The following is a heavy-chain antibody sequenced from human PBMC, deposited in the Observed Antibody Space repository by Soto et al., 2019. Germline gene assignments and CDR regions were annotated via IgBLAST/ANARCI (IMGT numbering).Heavy chain of an antibody. CDR3: ARDPRSSSYFDF. Sequence: EVQLVESGGGLVQPGGYLRLSCAASGYTFSNYWMHWVRQAPGKGLVWVSRISSDGSITNDADSVKDRFTISRDNAKNTLYLQMNSLRVEDTAVYYCARDPRSSSYFDFWGPGTLVTVSS. CDR2: ISSDGSIT. J-gene: IGHJ4*02. D-gene: IGHD2-2*01. CDR1: GYTFSNYW. V-gene: IGHV3-74*01.